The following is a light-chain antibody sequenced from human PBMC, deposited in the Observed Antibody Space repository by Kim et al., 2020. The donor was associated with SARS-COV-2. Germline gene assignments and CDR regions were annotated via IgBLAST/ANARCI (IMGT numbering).Light chain of an antibody. Sequence: SEYAGERATLSGRASQSVSSNLAWYQQKPGQAPRLLIDGASTRATGIPARLSGSGSGTEFTLTISSLQSGDFAIYFCQQYNDWRSFGQGTKVDIK. V-gene: IGKV3-15*01. J-gene: IGKJ1*01. CDR3: QQYNDWRS. CDR2: GAS. CDR1: QSVSSN.